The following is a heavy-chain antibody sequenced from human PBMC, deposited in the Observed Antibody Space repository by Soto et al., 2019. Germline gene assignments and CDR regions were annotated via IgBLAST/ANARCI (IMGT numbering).Heavy chain of an antibody. J-gene: IGHJ6*02. V-gene: IGHV4-59*08. CDR2: IHESGST. Sequence: QVQLQESGPGLVKPSETLSLTCTVSGGSISSYYWNWIRQPPGKALEWIGYIHESGSTNYKPSLKSRVTIPVDTSKNQFSLKLSSVTAADTAVYYCARRPQYYYGMDVWGQGTTVTVSS. CDR1: GGSISSYY. CDR3: ARRPQYYYGMDV.